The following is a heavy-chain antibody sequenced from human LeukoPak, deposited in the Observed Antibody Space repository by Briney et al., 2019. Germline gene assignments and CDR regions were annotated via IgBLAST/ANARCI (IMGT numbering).Heavy chain of an antibody. J-gene: IGHJ4*02. Sequence: SVKVSCKASGGTFSSYAISWVRQAPGQGLEWMGRIIPIFGTANYAQKFQGRVTITTDESTSTAYMELRSLRSDDTAVYYCARDLLYFDWLAYWGQGTLVTVSS. D-gene: IGHD3-9*01. V-gene: IGHV1-69*05. CDR2: IIPIFGTA. CDR3: ARDLLYFDWLAY. CDR1: GGTFSSYA.